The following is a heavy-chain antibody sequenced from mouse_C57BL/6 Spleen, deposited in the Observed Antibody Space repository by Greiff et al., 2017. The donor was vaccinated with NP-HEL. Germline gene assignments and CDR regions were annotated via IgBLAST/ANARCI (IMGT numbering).Heavy chain of an antibody. Sequence: QVQLKESGPGLVQPSQSLSITCTVSGFSLTSYGVHWVRQSPGKGLEWLGVIWSGGSTDYNAAFISRLSISKDNSKSQVFFKMNSLQADDTAIYYCARTGSSSHFDYWGQGTTLTVSS. CDR2: IWSGGST. V-gene: IGHV2-2*01. D-gene: IGHD1-1*01. CDR3: ARTGSSSHFDY. CDR1: GFSLTSYG. J-gene: IGHJ2*01.